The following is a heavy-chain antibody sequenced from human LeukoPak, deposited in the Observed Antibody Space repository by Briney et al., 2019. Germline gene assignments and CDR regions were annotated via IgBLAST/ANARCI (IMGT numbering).Heavy chain of an antibody. CDR3: ARVAYYYDSSGYRGAFDI. CDR2: INPNSGGT. CDR1: GYTFTGYY. V-gene: IGHV1-2*02. J-gene: IGHJ3*02. D-gene: IGHD3-22*01. Sequence: GASVKVSCKASGYTFTGYYMHWVRQAPGQGLEWMGWINPNSGGTNYAQKFQGRVTMTRDTSISTAYMELSRLRSDDTAVYYCARVAYYYDSSGYRGAFDIWGQETMVTVSS.